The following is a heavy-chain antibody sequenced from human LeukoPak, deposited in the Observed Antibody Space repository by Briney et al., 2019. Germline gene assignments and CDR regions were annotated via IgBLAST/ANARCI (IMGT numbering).Heavy chain of an antibody. CDR2: ISSSGSTI. CDR3: ARELLWFGELWD. CDR1: GFTFSSYE. J-gene: IGHJ4*02. D-gene: IGHD3-10*01. V-gene: IGHV3-48*03. Sequence: GGSLRLSCVASGFTFSSYEMNWVRQAPGKGLEWVSYISSSGSTIYYADSVKGRFTISRDNAKNSLYLQMNSLRAEDTAVYYCARELLWFGELWDWGQGTLVTVSS.